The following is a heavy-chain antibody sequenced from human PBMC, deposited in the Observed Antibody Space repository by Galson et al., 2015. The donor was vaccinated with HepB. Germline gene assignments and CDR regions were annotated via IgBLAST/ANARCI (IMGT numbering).Heavy chain of an antibody. J-gene: IGHJ4*02. CDR2: ISYDGSNK. Sequence: SLRLSCAASGFTFSSYAMHWVRQAPGKGLEWVAVISYDGSNKYYADSVKGRFTISRDNPKNTLYLQMNSLRAEDTAVYYCARGSRRWLQLWASFDYWGQGTLVTVSS. D-gene: IGHD5-24*01. V-gene: IGHV3-30-3*01. CDR1: GFTFSSYA. CDR3: ARGSRRWLQLWASFDY.